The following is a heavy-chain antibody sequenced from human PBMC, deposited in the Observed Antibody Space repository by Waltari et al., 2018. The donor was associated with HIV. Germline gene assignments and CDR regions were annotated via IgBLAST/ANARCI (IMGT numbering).Heavy chain of an antibody. CDR2: IHYRGTT. CDR3: AREVLIGVGVVIMDY. D-gene: IGHD3-3*01. Sequence: QVQLQESGPGLVTPSETLSLICTVSGGSINNFYWAWIRQPPGKGLKLIGYIHYRGTTNYNPSLKSRVTISADTSQNQFSLNLNSVTAADTAVYYCAREVLIGVGVVIMDYWGQGTLVTVSS. J-gene: IGHJ4*02. CDR1: GGSINNFY. V-gene: IGHV4-59*01.